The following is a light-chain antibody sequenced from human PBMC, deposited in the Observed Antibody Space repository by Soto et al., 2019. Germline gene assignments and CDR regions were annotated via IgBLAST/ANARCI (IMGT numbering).Light chain of an antibody. CDR1: HSVSIS. Sequence: EIVLTQSPATLSLSPGERATLSCRASHSVSISLAWYQQKLGQAPRLLIYDTSTRAPGIPARFSGSGSGTDFTLTISSLEPEDFAVYYCQQRSNWPWTFGQGTKVEIK. V-gene: IGKV3-11*01. CDR3: QQRSNWPWT. CDR2: DTS. J-gene: IGKJ1*01.